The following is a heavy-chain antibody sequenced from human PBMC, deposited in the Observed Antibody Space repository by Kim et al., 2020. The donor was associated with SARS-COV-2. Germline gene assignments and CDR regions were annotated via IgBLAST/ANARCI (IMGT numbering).Heavy chain of an antibody. Sequence: SETLSLTCAVYGGSFSGYYWSWIRQPPGKGLEWIGEINHSGSTNYNPSLKSRVTISVDTSKNQFSLKLSSVTAADTAVYYCARETGTGPYYYYYMDVWGKGTTVTVSS. CDR1: GGSFSGYY. D-gene: IGHD1-1*01. CDR2: INHSGST. J-gene: IGHJ6*03. CDR3: ARETGTGPYYYYYMDV. V-gene: IGHV4-34*01.